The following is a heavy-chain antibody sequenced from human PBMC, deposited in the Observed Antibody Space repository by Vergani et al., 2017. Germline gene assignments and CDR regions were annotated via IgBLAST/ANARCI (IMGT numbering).Heavy chain of an antibody. CDR2: IRYDGSNK. Sequence: QVQLVESVGGVVQPGGSLRLSCAASGFTSSSYGMHWVRQAPGKGLEWVSFIRYDGSNKYYADSVKGRFTISRDNSKNTLYLQMNSLRAEDTAVYYCAKDSRQPVRHYYNGMDVWGQGTTVTVSS. V-gene: IGHV3-30*02. J-gene: IGHJ6*02. D-gene: IGHD3-10*01. CDR3: AKDSRQPVRHYYNGMDV. CDR1: GFTSSSYG.